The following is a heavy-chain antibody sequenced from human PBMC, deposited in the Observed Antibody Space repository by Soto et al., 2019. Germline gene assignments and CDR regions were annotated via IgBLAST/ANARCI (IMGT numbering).Heavy chain of an antibody. J-gene: IGHJ6*02. V-gene: IGHV3-11*01. Sequence: HVQLVESGGGLVEPGGSLRLSCAASGFSFSDYYVNWIRQAPGKGLEWISYTGRSLYPIYYADSVKGRFSISRDSAKNSVLLQMNSLRVEDTAVYYCARDNRRFWNGYYRRYDYYGMDVWGRGTTVIVSS. D-gene: IGHD3-3*01. CDR3: ARDNRRFWNGYYRRYDYYGMDV. CDR2: TGRSLYPI. CDR1: GFSFSDYY.